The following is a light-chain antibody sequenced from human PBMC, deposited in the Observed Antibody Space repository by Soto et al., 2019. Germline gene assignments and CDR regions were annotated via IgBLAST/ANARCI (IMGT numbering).Light chain of an antibody. J-gene: IGLJ2*01. CDR2: MND. CDR3: AAWDDSLSVF. Sequence: QTVVTQPPSASGTPGQRDTISCSGTNSNIGNNYVYWYQQLPGAAPEHLIYMNDQRPSGVPDRFSGSKSGTSASLAISGLRSEDEGDYYCAAWDDSLSVFFGGGTKVTVL. V-gene: IGLV1-47*01. CDR1: NSNIGNNY.